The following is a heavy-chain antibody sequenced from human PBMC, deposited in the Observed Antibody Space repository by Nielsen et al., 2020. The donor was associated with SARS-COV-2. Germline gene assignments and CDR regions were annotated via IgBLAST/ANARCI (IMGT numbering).Heavy chain of an antibody. J-gene: IGHJ4*02. V-gene: IGHV1-18*01. CDR2: ISAYNGNT. D-gene: IGHD1-14*01. Sequence: ASVKVSCKASGYTFTSYGIGWVRQAPGQGLEWMGWISAYNGNTNYAQKLQGRVTMTTDTSTSTAYMELRSLRSDDTAVYYCAREREVEEPFDYWGQGTLVTVSS. CDR1: GYTFTSYG. CDR3: AREREVEEPFDY.